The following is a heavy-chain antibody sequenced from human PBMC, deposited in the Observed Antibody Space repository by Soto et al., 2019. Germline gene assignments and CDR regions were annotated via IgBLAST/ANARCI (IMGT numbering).Heavy chain of an antibody. Sequence: QITLKESGPTLVKPTQTLTLTCSFSGFSLSTSGVGVGWIRQPPGKALEWLAVIYWDDDKRYSPSLKSRLTXNXXTSKNHVVLIMTNMDPVDTATYHCAHRRPGGAFDYWGQGTMVTVSS. CDR1: GFSLSTSGVG. D-gene: IGHD2-21*01. V-gene: IGHV2-5*02. J-gene: IGHJ4*02. CDR2: IYWDDDK. CDR3: AHRRPGGAFDY.